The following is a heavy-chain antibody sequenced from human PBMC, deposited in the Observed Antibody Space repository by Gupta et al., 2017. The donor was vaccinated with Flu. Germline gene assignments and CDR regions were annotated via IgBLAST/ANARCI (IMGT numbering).Heavy chain of an antibody. CDR2: ISWNGNNI. J-gene: IGHJ5*02. D-gene: IGHD2-2*01. Sequence: APGKGLEWVSSISWNGNNIGYADSVKGRFTISRDDAKNSLSLQMNSLRTEDTGFYFCARSPPYCSSYSCLPYTWGRGTLVTVSS. CDR3: ARSPPYCSSYSCLPYT. V-gene: IGHV3-9*01.